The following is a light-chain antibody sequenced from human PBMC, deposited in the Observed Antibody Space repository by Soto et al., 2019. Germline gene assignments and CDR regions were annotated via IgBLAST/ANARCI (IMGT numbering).Light chain of an antibody. CDR1: QSLLQSDGKTY. CDR2: EVS. Sequence: DILMTQSPLSLSVTPGQPASISCKSSQSLLQSDGKTYLFWLLQKPGQPPQLLIYEVSKRFSGVPERFSGSRSGTEFTPKVSRVEAEDVGVYYCMQTIELPITFGQGTRLDIK. V-gene: IGKV2D-29*01. J-gene: IGKJ5*01. CDR3: MQTIELPIT.